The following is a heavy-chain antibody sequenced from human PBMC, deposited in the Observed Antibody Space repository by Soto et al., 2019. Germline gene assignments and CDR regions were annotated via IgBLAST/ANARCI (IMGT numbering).Heavy chain of an antibody. CDR1: GFTFDDYA. CDR2: ISWNSGSI. CDR3: AKDWTDSSSSPALDY. V-gene: IGHV3-9*01. D-gene: IGHD6-13*01. J-gene: IGHJ4*02. Sequence: EVQLVESGGGLVQPGRSLRLSCAASGFTFDDYAMHWVRQAPGKGLEWVSGISWNSGSIGYADSVKGRFTISRDNAKNFLYLQMNSLRAEATALYYCAKDWTDSSSSPALDYWGQGTLVTVSS.